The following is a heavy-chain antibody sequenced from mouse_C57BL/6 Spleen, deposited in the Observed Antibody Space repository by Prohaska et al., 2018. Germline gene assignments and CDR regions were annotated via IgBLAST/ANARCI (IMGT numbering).Heavy chain of an antibody. V-gene: IGHV1-26*01. CDR2: INPNNGGT. CDR3: APITTVVATRGYAMDY. D-gene: IGHD1-1*01. J-gene: IGHJ4*01. Sequence: HGKSLEWTGDINPNNGGTSYNQKFKGKATLTVDKSSSTAYMELRSLTSEDSAVYYCAPITTVVATRGYAMDYWGQGTSVTVSS.